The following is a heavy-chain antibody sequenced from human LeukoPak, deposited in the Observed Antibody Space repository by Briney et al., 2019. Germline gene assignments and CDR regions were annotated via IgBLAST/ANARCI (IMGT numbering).Heavy chain of an antibody. CDR3: AASGSGTYRTFDY. Sequence: SETLSLTCAVSGYSISSEYFWGWIRQFPGKGLEWIASVYHTGSAYYSPSLKSRIIISVDTSKNQFSLKLTSATAADTAVYYCAASGSGTYRTFDYWGQGTLVTFSS. J-gene: IGHJ4*02. D-gene: IGHD3-10*01. V-gene: IGHV4-38-2*01. CDR2: VYHTGSA. CDR1: GYSISSEYF.